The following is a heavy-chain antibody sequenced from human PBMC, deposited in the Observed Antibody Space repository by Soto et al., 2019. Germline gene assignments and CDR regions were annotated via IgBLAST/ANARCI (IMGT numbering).Heavy chain of an antibody. Sequence: GGSLRLSCAASGFTFSSYGMHWVRQAPGKGLEWVAVIWYDGSNKYYADSVKGRFTISRDNSKNTLYLQMNSLRAEDTAVYYCARVAYLPSGYVDYWGQGTLVTVSS. J-gene: IGHJ4*02. V-gene: IGHV3-33*01. CDR1: GFTFSSYG. CDR3: ARVAYLPSGYVDY. CDR2: IWYDGSNK. D-gene: IGHD3-3*01.